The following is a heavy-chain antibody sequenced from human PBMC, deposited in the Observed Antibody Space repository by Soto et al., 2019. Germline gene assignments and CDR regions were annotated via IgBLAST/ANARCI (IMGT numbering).Heavy chain of an antibody. J-gene: IGHJ6*02. CDR1: GYSFTSYW. V-gene: IGHV5-10-1*01. D-gene: IGHD6-13*01. CDR3: ARYQDSSSWNGMDV. Sequence: GESQKISCKGSGYSFTSYWISWVRQMPGKGLEWMGRIDPSDSYTNYSPSFQGHVTISADKSISTAYLQWSSLKASDTAMYYCARYQDSSSWNGMDVWGQGTTVTVSS. CDR2: IDPSDSYT.